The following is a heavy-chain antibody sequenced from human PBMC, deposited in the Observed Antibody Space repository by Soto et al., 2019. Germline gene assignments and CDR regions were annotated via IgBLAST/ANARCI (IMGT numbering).Heavy chain of an antibody. CDR2: IVVGSGNT. J-gene: IGHJ6*02. V-gene: IGHV1-58*01. Sequence: AASVKVSCKASGFTFTSSAVQWVRQARGQRPEWIGWIVVGSGNTNYAQKFQERVTITRDMSTSTAYRELSSLRSEDTAVYYCAVETGTRDYYGMDVWGQGTTATVSS. CDR3: AVETGTRDYYGMDV. CDR1: GFTFTSSA. D-gene: IGHD1-1*01.